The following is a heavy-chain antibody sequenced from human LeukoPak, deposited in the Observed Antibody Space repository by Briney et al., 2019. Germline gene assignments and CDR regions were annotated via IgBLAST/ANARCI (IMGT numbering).Heavy chain of an antibody. CDR1: GFTFSSYA. Sequence: GGSLRLSCAASGFTFSSYAMHWVRQAPGKGLEWVAVISYDGSNKYYADSVRGRFTISRDNSKNTLYLQMNSLRAEDTAVYYCAREKYSSDWYIGPIDYWGQGTPVTVSS. CDR3: AREKYSSDWYIGPIDY. V-gene: IGHV3-30*04. D-gene: IGHD6-13*01. J-gene: IGHJ4*02. CDR2: ISYDGSNK.